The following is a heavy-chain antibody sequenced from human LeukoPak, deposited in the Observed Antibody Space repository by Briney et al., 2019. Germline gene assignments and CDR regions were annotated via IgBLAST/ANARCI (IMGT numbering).Heavy chain of an antibody. J-gene: IGHJ4*02. CDR1: GYTFTSYG. CDR3: ASTVAYYYDSSGRPLDY. CDR2: ISAYNGNT. D-gene: IGHD3-22*01. Sequence: GASVKVSCKASGYTFTSYGISWVRQAPGQGLEWMGWISAYNGNTNYAQKLQGRVTMTTDTSTSTAYMELRSLRSDDTAVYYCASTVAYYYDSSGRPLDYWGQGTLVTVSS. V-gene: IGHV1-18*01.